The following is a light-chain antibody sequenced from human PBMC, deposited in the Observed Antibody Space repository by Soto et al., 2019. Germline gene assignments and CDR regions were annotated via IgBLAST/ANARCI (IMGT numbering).Light chain of an antibody. CDR3: QQYSTSPRT. CDR2: DAS. CDR1: ESITSGH. Sequence: EIVLTQSPATLSLSLGERATLSCGARESITSGHLAWYQQKPGLAPRLLIYDASIRATDIPDRFSGSGSETDFTLTISRLEPEDCAVYYCQQYSTSPRTFGQGTKVEIK. V-gene: IGKV3D-20*01. J-gene: IGKJ1*01.